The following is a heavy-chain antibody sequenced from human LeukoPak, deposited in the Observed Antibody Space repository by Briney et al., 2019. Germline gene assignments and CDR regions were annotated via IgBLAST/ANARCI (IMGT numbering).Heavy chain of an antibody. CDR2: IIPILSIA. V-gene: IGHV1-69*04. CDR3: ARSYYYDSSGYYTPADY. CDR1: GDTFTSYA. J-gene: IGHJ4*02. D-gene: IGHD3-22*01. Sequence: SVKVSCKASGDTFTSYAISWVRQAPGQGLEWMGRIIPILSIANYAQKFQGRVTITADKSTSTAYMELSSLRSEDTAVYYCARSYYYDSSGYYTPADYWGQGTLVTVSS.